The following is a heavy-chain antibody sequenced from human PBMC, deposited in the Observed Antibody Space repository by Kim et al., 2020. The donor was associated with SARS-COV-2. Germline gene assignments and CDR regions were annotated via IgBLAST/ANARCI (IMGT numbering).Heavy chain of an antibody. J-gene: IGHJ4*02. V-gene: IGHV4-34*01. CDR2: INHSGST. CDR1: GGSFSGYY. CDR3: ARLPYGAFDY. Sequence: SETLSLTCAVYGGSFSGYYWSWIRQPPGKGLEWIGEINHSGSTNYNPSLKSRVTISVDTSKNQFSLKLSSVTAADTAVYYCARLPYGAFDYWGQGTLVTV. D-gene: IGHD4-17*01.